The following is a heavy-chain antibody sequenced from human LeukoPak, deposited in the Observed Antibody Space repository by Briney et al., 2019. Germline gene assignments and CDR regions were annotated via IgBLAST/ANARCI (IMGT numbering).Heavy chain of an antibody. CDR2: INHSGST. Sequence: PSETLSLTCAVYGGSFSGYYWSWIRQPPGKGLEWIGEINHSGSTNYNPSLRSRVTISVDTSKNQFSLKLSSVTAADTAVYYCASAADCSSTSCPPDYWGQGTLVTVSS. CDR1: GGSFSGYY. J-gene: IGHJ4*02. CDR3: ASAADCSSTSCPPDY. D-gene: IGHD2-2*01. V-gene: IGHV4-34*01.